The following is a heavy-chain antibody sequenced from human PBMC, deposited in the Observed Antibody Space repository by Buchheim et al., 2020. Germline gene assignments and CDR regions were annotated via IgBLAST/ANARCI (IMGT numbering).Heavy chain of an antibody. CDR3: ARGIVLSPAGPYSGY. V-gene: IGHV3-7*01. D-gene: IGHD2-2*01. CDR2: ISPDGSDS. CDR1: GFTFSSYW. Sequence: EVQLVESGGGLVQPGGSLRLSCAASGFTFSSYWMSWVRQAPGKGLEWVANISPDGSDSRYVDSVKGRFTISRDNAKNSLFLHMNSLGAEDTAMYYCARGIVLSPAGPYSGYWGQGTL. J-gene: IGHJ4*02.